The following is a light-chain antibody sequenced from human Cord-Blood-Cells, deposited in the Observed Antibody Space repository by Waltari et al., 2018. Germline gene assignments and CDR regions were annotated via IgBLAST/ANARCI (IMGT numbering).Light chain of an antibody. CDR1: SGHSSYI. CDR2: LEGSGSY. V-gene: IGLV4-60*02. CDR3: ETWDSNTWV. J-gene: IGLJ3*02. Sequence: QPVLTQSSSAPASLGSSVKLTCTLSSGHSSYIIAWHQQQPGKAPRYLMKLEGSGSYNKGSGVPDRFSGSSSGADRYLTISNLQFEDEADYYCETWDSNTWVFGGGTKLTVL.